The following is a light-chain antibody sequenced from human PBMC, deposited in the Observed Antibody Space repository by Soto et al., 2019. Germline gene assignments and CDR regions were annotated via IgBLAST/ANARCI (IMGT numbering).Light chain of an antibody. CDR1: QSISSW. Sequence: DIQMTQSPSTLSASVGDRVTITCRASQSISSWLAWYQQKPGKAPKLLIYKASSLESGVPSRFSGSGSGTEFTLTISSLHPDDFATYYCQQYNSYSWTFVQGTKVEIK. V-gene: IGKV1-5*03. J-gene: IGKJ1*01. CDR2: KAS. CDR3: QQYNSYSWT.